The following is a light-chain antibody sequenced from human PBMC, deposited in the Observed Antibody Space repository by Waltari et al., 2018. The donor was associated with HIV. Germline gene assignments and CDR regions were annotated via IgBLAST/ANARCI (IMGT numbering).Light chain of an antibody. V-gene: IGLV3-21*04. CDR3: QVWDSSSDHWV. CDR2: YDS. Sequence: SYVLTQPPSVSVAPGKTARITCGGNNIGRKRWHWYQQKPGQAPVLVIYYDSDRPSGIPERFSGSNSGNTATLTISRVEAGDEADYYCQVWDSSSDHWVFGGGTKLTVL. J-gene: IGLJ3*02. CDR1: NIGRKR.